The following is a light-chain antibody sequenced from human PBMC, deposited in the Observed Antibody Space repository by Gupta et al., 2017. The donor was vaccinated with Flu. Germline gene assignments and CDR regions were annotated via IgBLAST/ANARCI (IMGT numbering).Light chain of an antibody. V-gene: IGKV3-15*01. CDR2: GPS. Sequence: DIVLTQFPATLSVSPGERVTLSCRASQSISNLLAWYQQKPGQPPRLLIYGPSTRGTGIPARFSGSGSGTDFTLTISSLQSEDFAIYYCQQYYSRPPYSFGQGTKLEIK. J-gene: IGKJ2*03. CDR1: QSISNL. CDR3: QQYYSRPPYS.